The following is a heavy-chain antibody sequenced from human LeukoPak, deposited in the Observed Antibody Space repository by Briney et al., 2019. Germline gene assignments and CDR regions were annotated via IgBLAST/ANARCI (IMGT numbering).Heavy chain of an antibody. J-gene: IGHJ5*02. D-gene: IGHD2-2*01. CDR1: GFTFSSYW. CDR3: ARDRYCSSTSCYSWFDP. Sequence: PGGSLRLSCAASGFTFSSYWMHWVRQAPGKGLVWVSRINSDGSSTSYADSVKGRFTISRDNAKNTLYLQMNSLRAEDTAVYYCARDRYCSSTSCYSWFDPWGQGTLVTVPS. V-gene: IGHV3-74*01. CDR2: INSDGSST.